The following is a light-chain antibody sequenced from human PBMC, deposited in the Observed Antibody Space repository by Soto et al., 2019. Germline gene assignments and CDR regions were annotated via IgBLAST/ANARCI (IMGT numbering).Light chain of an antibody. CDR3: QQYSDWPPYT. J-gene: IGKJ2*01. CDR1: QSVGGN. V-gene: IGKV3-15*01. CDR2: ATS. Sequence: VMTQSPVTLSVSPGERATLSCRASQSVGGNVAWYQQKPGQAPRLLMYATSTRATGIPAMFSSSGSGTEFTLTISSLQSEDSAVYFCQQYSDWPPYTFGQGTKLEIK.